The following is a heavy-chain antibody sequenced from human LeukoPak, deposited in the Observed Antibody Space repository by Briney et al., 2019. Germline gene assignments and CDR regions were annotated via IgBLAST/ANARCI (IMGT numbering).Heavy chain of an antibody. D-gene: IGHD3-22*01. V-gene: IGHV4-34*01. CDR1: GGSSSGYY. J-gene: IGHJ4*02. Sequence: SETLSLTCAVYGGSSSGYYWSWIRQPPGKGLEWIGEINHSGSTNYNPSLKSRVTISVDAAKDQFSLKLSSVTAADTAVYYCARCGYDSSGYYYIYYFDYCGQGTLVTVSS. CDR3: ARCGYDSSGYYYIYYFDY. CDR2: INHSGST.